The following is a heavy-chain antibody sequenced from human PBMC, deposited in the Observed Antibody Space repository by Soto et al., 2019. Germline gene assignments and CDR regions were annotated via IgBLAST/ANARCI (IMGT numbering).Heavy chain of an antibody. CDR3: ARPGNYGSGSYLYYLDY. CDR2: IYYSGST. V-gene: IGHV4-39*01. J-gene: IGHJ4*02. Sequence: QLQLQESGPGLVKPSETLSLTCTVSGGSISSSSYYWGWIRQPPGKGLEWIGSIYYSGSTYYNPSVKSRVTISVDTSKNQSSLKLSSVTAADTAVYYCARPGNYGSGSYLYYLDYWGQGTLVTVSS. D-gene: IGHD3-10*01. CDR1: GGSISSSSYY.